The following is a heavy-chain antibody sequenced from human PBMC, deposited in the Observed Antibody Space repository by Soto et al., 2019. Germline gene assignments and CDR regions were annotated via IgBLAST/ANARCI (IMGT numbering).Heavy chain of an antibody. CDR2: ISNSGGST. Sequence: PGGSMRLACAASGFTVNIYVMTWARKTPGKGLEWVSSISNSGGSTYYADSVKGRFTISRDNSKNTLYLQMNSLRAEDTAVYYCAKDAWSGNWFDPWGQGALVTVSS. D-gene: IGHD2-8*02. V-gene: IGHV3-23*01. CDR3: AKDAWSGNWFDP. J-gene: IGHJ5*02. CDR1: GFTVNIYV.